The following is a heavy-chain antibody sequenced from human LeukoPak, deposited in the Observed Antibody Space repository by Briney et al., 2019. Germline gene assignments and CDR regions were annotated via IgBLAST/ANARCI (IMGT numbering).Heavy chain of an antibody. Sequence: SETLSLTCTVSGYSISSGYYWSWIRQPAGKGLEWIGRIYTSGSTNYNPSLKSRVTISVDTSKNQFSLKLSSVTAADTAVYYCARGPERDGYNSDYFDYWGQGTLVTVSS. V-gene: IGHV4-61*02. D-gene: IGHD5-24*01. J-gene: IGHJ4*02. CDR1: GYSISSGYY. CDR2: IYTSGST. CDR3: ARGPERDGYNSDYFDY.